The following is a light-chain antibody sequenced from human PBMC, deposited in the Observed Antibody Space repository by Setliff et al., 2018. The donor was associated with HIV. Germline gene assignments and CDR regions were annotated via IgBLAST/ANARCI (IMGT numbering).Light chain of an antibody. V-gene: IGLV2-14*03. CDR2: DVT. CDR3: SSFTDRRKFV. CDR1: NSDVGLYNF. Sequence: QSALTQPASVSGSPGQSITISCTGTNSDVGLYNFVSWYQQHPGKVPKLIIYDVTNRPSGISYRSSGSKSGNTASLTISGLQAEDEADYFCSSFTDRRKFVFGTGTKVTVL. J-gene: IGLJ1*01.